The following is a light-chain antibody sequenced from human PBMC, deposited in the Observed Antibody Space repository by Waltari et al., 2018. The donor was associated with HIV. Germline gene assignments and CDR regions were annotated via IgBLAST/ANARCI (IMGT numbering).Light chain of an antibody. V-gene: IGKV4-1*01. J-gene: IGKJ1*01. CDR1: QSVLYNSNSKNY. Sequence: DIVLTQSPDSLAVSLGERATINCKASQSVLYNSNSKNYLSWYQQRPGQPPKLLIYWASTRESGVPDRFSGNASGTDFTLTISGLQAEDVAVYYCHQYYTTPWAFGQGTKVEIK. CDR3: HQYYTTPWA. CDR2: WAS.